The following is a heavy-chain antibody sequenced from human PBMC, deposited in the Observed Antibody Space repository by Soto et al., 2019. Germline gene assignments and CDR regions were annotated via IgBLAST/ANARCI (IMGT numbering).Heavy chain of an antibody. CDR3: ASTAHSSGWYSGGFDY. CDR1: GGSISSSSYY. V-gene: IGHV4-61*05. Sequence: PSETLSLTCTVSGGSISSSSYYWGWIRQPPGKGLEWIGYIYYSGSTNYNPSLKSRVTISVDTSKNQFSLKLSSVTAADTAVYYCASTAHSSGWYSGGFDYWGQGTLVTVSS. D-gene: IGHD6-19*01. J-gene: IGHJ4*02. CDR2: IYYSGST.